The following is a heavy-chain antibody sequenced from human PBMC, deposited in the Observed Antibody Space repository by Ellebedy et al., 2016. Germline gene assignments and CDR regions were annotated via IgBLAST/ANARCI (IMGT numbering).Heavy chain of an antibody. CDR1: GFTFSSYA. CDR2: IGGSDSST. CDR3: AKGRPISNYPFRYYYYYYMDL. J-gene: IGHJ6*03. D-gene: IGHD4-11*01. V-gene: IGHV3-23*01. Sequence: LSLTXAASGFTFSSYAMSWVRQAPGKGLEWVSAIGGSDSSTYYADSVKGRFTISRDNSKNTVYLQMNSLRAEDTAVYYCAKGRPISNYPFRYYYYYYMDLWGKGTTVTVSS.